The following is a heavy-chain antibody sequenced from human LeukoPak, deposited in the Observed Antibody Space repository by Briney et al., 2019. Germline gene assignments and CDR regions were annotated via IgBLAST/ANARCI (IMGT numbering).Heavy chain of an antibody. J-gene: IGHJ4*02. V-gene: IGHV4-59*01. Sequence: SETLSLTCTVSGGSISSYYWSWIRQPPGKGLEWIGYIYYSGSTNYNPSLKSRVTISVDTSKNQFSLKLSSVTAADTAVYYCARGDTMIVVVPLGFDYWGQGTLVTVSS. CDR2: IYYSGST. D-gene: IGHD3-22*01. CDR1: GGSISSYY. CDR3: ARGDTMIVVVPLGFDY.